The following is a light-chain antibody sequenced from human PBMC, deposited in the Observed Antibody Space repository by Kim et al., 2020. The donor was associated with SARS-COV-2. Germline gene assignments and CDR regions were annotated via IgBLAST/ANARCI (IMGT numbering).Light chain of an antibody. CDR2: GAS. Sequence: YPGERATLSCRASQSVSNNLAGYQQKTGQAPRLLIYGASTRATDLPARFSGSGSGTEFTLTISSLQSEDFAVYYCQQYNYWPSLTFGGGTKVDIK. V-gene: IGKV3-15*01. J-gene: IGKJ4*01. CDR1: QSVSNN. CDR3: QQYNYWPSLT.